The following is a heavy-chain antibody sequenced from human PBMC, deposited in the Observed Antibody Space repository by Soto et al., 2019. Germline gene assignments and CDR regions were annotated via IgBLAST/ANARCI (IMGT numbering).Heavy chain of an antibody. CDR3: ATGVLRFLEWLSPYGMDV. D-gene: IGHD3-3*01. CDR1: GYTFTSYY. V-gene: IGHV1-46*01. Sequence: GASVKVSCKASGYTFTSYYMHWVRQAPGQGLEWMGIINPSGGSTSYAQKFQGRVTMTGDTSTSTVYMELSSLRSEDAAVYYCATGVLRFLEWLSPYGMDVWGQGTTVTVS. J-gene: IGHJ6*02. CDR2: INPSGGST.